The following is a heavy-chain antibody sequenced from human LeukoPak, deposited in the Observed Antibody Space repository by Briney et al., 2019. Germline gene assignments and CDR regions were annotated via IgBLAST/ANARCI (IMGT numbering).Heavy chain of an antibody. CDR3: TTGYRNGYRFFDY. D-gene: IGHD3-22*01. V-gene: IGHV3-15*01. CDR2: FKTKTDGGTT. J-gene: IGHJ4*02. CDR1: GFTFSNAW. Sequence: GGSLRLSCAASGFTFSNAWMSWVRQAPGKGLEWVGHFKTKTDGGTTDYAAPVKGRFTISRDDSKNMLYLQMNSLKTEDTAVYYCTTGYRNGYRFFDYWGQGTLVTVSS.